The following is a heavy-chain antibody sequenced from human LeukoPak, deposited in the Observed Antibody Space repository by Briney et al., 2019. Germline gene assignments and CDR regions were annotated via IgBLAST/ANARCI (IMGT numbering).Heavy chain of an antibody. J-gene: IGHJ4*02. Sequence: GGSLRLSCAASGFIFSSYGMRWVRQAPGKGLEWVAYIRSSGSNIYYGDSVKGRFTISRDNAKNSLYLQMNSLRAEDTAVYYCARAGSSLNDYWGQGTLVTVSS. V-gene: IGHV3-48*03. CDR3: ARAGSSLNDY. CDR1: GFIFSSYG. D-gene: IGHD1-26*01. CDR2: IRSSGSNI.